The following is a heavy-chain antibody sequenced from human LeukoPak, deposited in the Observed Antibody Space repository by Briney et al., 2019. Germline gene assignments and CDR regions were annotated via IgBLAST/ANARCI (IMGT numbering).Heavy chain of an antibody. Sequence: GGSLRLSCAASGFTFSSYAMSWVRQAPGKGLEWVSGISWNSGSIGYADSVKGRFTISRDNAKNSLYLQMNSLRAEDTALYYCAKDLTGAPGYDAFDIWGQGTMVTVSS. D-gene: IGHD7-27*01. CDR3: AKDLTGAPGYDAFDI. J-gene: IGHJ3*02. CDR1: GFTFSSYA. CDR2: ISWNSGSI. V-gene: IGHV3-9*01.